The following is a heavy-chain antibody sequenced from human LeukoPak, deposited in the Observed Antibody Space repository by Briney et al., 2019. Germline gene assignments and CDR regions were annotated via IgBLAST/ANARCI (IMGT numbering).Heavy chain of an antibody. V-gene: IGHV4-34*01. Sequence: SGTLSLTCAVYGGSFSGYYWSWIRQPPGKGLEWIGEISHSAGANYNPSLKSRVTMSVDSSRNQLSLRLSSVTAADTAVYYCARVSNFWTAYFDFWGQGTLVTVSS. D-gene: IGHD3/OR15-3a*01. CDR2: ISHSAGA. CDR3: ARVSNFWTAYFDF. CDR1: GGSFSGYY. J-gene: IGHJ4*02.